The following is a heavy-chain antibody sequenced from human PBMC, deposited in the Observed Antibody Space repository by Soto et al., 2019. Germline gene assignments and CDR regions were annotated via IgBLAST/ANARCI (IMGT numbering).Heavy chain of an antibody. Sequence: EVQLVQSGAEVKKPGESLKISCKGSGYSFPTYRIGWVRQMPGKGLEWMGIIYPGDSETRYSPSFQGQVTISADKSNTTAYLQWSGLKASDTSMYYCARQRIEAAFDAFDIWGQGTMVTVSS. D-gene: IGHD6-25*01. V-gene: IGHV5-51*01. CDR1: GYSFPTYR. CDR3: ARQRIEAAFDAFDI. CDR2: IYPGDSET. J-gene: IGHJ3*02.